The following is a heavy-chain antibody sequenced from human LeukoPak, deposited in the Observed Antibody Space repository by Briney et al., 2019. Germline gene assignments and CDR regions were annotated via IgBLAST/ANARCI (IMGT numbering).Heavy chain of an antibody. Sequence: SETLSLTCAVYGGSFSGYYWSWIRQPPGKGLEWIGEINHSGSTDYNPSLKSRVTISVDTSKNQFSLKLSSVTAADTAVYFCARARETVAIDYWGQGTLVTVSS. J-gene: IGHJ4*02. CDR2: INHSGST. CDR1: GGSFSGYY. V-gene: IGHV4-34*01. CDR3: ARARETVAIDY. D-gene: IGHD5-12*01.